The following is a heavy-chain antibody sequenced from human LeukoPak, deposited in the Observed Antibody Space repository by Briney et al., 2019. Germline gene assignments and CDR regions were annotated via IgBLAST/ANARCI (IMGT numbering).Heavy chain of an antibody. CDR1: GYTFTNYW. Sequence: GESLKISCKGSGYTFTNYWIGWVRQMPGKGLEWMGIIYPGDSDTRYSPSFQGQVTISADKSISTAYLQWSSLKALDTAMYYCARHQTLAYCGGDCHSPDYNWFDPWGQGTLVTVSS. CDR2: IYPGDSDT. CDR3: ARHQTLAYCGGDCHSPDYNWFDP. V-gene: IGHV5-51*01. J-gene: IGHJ5*02. D-gene: IGHD2-21*02.